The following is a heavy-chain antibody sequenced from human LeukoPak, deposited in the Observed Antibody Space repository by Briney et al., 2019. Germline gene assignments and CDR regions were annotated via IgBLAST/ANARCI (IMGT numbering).Heavy chain of an antibody. Sequence: GGSLRLSCAASGFTVSSNYMSWVRQAPGKGLEWVSVIYSGGSTYYADSVKGRFTISRDNSKNTLYLQMNSLRAEDTAVYYCAKDTYQLLGYYFDYWGQGTLVTVSS. D-gene: IGHD2-2*01. V-gene: IGHV3-53*01. CDR2: IYSGGST. CDR1: GFTVSSNY. CDR3: AKDTYQLLGYYFDY. J-gene: IGHJ4*02.